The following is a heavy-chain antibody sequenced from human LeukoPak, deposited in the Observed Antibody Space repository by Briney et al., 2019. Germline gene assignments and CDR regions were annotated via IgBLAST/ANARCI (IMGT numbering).Heavy chain of an antibody. CDR1: GFTFNSYA. D-gene: IGHD4/OR15-4a*01. J-gene: IGHJ4*02. Sequence: GGSLRLSCAASGFTFNSYAMNWVRQAPGKGLEWVSHISSSGNNTYYTDSVKGRFTISRDNSKNTLYLQMNSMRAEDSAVNYCAKPANTDYVDYWGQGTQVTVSS. CDR3: AKPANTDYVDY. V-gene: IGHV3-23*01. CDR2: ISSSGNNT.